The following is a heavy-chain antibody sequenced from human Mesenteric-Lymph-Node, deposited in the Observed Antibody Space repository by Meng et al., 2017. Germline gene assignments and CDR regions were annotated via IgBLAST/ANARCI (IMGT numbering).Heavy chain of an antibody. CDR1: GFTFSSYA. CDR2: ISGSGGST. D-gene: IGHD1-26*01. CDR3: VRDGVGGTVFFGYFDY. J-gene: IGHJ4*02. V-gene: IGHV3-23*01. Sequence: GESLKISCAASGFTFSSYAMSWVRQAPGKGLEWVSAISGSGGSTYYADSVKGRFTISRDNSKNTLSLQMNSLRVEDTAVYYCVRDGVGGTVFFGYFDYWGQGVQVTVSS.